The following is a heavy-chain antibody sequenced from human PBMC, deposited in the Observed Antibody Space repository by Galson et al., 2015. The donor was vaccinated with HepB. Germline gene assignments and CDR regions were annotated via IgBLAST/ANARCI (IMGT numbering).Heavy chain of an antibody. Sequence: SLRLSCAASGFTFSSYAMHWVRQAPGKGLEWVAVISYDGSNKYYADSVKGRFTISRDNSKNTLYLQMNSLRAEDTAVYYCARDGGRYSSSWWYFDLWGRGTLVTVSS. J-gene: IGHJ2*01. D-gene: IGHD6-13*01. CDR3: ARDGGRYSSSWWYFDL. CDR2: ISYDGSNK. V-gene: IGHV3-30*04. CDR1: GFTFSSYA.